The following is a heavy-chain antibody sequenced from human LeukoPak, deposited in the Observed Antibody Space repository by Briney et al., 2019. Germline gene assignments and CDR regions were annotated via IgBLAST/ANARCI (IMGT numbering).Heavy chain of an antibody. V-gene: IGHV3-48*03. CDR1: GFTFSSYE. Sequence: GGSLRLSCAASGFTFSSYEMNWVRQAPGKGLEWVAYISSSTPTIYYANSVKGRFTISRDNSKNSLYLQMNSLRAEDTAVYYCARDGGFRYYDILTGYYTSPRRDFDYWGQGTLVTVSS. J-gene: IGHJ4*02. D-gene: IGHD3-9*01. CDR3: ARDGGFRYYDILTGYYTSPRRDFDY. CDR2: ISSSTPTI.